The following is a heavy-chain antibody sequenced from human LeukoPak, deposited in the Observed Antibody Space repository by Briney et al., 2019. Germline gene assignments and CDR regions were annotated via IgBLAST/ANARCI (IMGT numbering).Heavy chain of an antibody. V-gene: IGHV3-23*01. CDR2: ISGSGGST. J-gene: IGHJ3*02. CDR1: GFTFSSYA. CDR3: ARPIYYFGSGNSYSDAFDI. D-gene: IGHD3-10*01. Sequence: TGGSLRLSCAASGFTFSSYAMSWVRQAPGKGLEWVSAISGSGGSTYYADSVKGRFTISRDNSENTLYLQMNSLRAEDTAVYYCARPIYYFGSGNSYSDAFDIWGQGTMVTVSS.